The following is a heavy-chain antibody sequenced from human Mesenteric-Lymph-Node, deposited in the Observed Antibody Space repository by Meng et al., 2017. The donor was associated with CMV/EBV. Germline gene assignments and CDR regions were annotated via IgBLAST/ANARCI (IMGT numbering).Heavy chain of an antibody. J-gene: IGHJ5*02. V-gene: IGHV3-23*03. CDR3: AKVDGYNFLDWFDP. D-gene: IGHD5-24*01. CDR1: GFTFSSYA. CDR2: IYRGGSST. Sequence: GGSLRLSCAASGFTFSSYAMSWVRQAPGKGLEWVSVIYRGGSSTYYADSVKGRFTISRDNSKNTLYLQMNSLRAEDTAVYYCAKVDGYNFLDWFDPWGQGTLVTVSS.